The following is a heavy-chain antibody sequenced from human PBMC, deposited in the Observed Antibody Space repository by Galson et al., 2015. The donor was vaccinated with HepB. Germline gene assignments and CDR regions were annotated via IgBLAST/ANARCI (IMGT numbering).Heavy chain of an antibody. CDR3: ARDGGRLRYFDWLLDP. J-gene: IGHJ5*02. CDR1: GFTFSSYA. D-gene: IGHD3-9*01. Sequence: SLRLSCAASGFTFSSYAMHWVRQAPGKGLEWVAVISYDGSNKYYADSVKGRFTISRDNSKNTLYLQMNSLRAEDTAVYYCARDGGRLRYFDWLLDPWGQGTLVTVSS. V-gene: IGHV3-30-3*01. CDR2: ISYDGSNK.